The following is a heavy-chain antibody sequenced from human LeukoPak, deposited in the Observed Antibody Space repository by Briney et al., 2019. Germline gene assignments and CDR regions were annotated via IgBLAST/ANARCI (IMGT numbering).Heavy chain of an antibody. D-gene: IGHD6-13*01. CDR2: ISSSSSTI. CDR1: GFTFSSYS. J-gene: IGHJ4*02. V-gene: IGHV3-48*01. Sequence: GGSLRLSCAASGFTFSSYSMNWVRQAPGKGLDWVSYISSSSSTIYYADSVKGRFTISRDNSKNTLYLQMNSLRAEDTAVYYCATEIAAAGSDYWGQGTLVTVSS. CDR3: ATEIAAAGSDY.